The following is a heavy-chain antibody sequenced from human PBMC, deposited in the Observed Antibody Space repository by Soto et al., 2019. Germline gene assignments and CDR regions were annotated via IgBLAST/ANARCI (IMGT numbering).Heavy chain of an antibody. D-gene: IGHD2-2*01. Sequence: SETLSLTCTVSGGSISSGDYYWSWIRQPPGQGLEWIGYVYYSGTYYNPSLKSRVTISVNTSKNQFSLRLSSVTAPDTAAYYCARSTSSRNWFDPWGQGTPVTVSS. CDR3: ARSTSSRNWFDP. CDR2: VYYSGT. J-gene: IGHJ5*02. CDR1: GGSISSGDYY. V-gene: IGHV4-30-4*01.